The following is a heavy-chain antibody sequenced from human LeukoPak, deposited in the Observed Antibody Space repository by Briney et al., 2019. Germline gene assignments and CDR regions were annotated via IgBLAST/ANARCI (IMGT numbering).Heavy chain of an antibody. CDR3: ARASYGYSYGFSYYYGMDV. Sequence: ASVKVSCKASGYTFTGYYMHWVRQAPGQGLEWMGWINPNSGGTNYAQKFQGWVTMTRDTSISTAYMELSRLRSDDTAVYYCARASYGYSYGFSYYYGMDVWGQGTTVTVSS. J-gene: IGHJ6*02. V-gene: IGHV1-2*04. CDR1: GYTFTGYY. CDR2: INPNSGGT. D-gene: IGHD5-18*01.